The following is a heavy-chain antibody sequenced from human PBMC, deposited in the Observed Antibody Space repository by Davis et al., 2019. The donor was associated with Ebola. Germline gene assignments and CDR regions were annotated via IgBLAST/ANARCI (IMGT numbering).Heavy chain of an antibody. CDR2: IDPSDSYT. Sequence: PGGSLRLSCKGSGYSFTSYWISWVRKMPGKGLEWMGRIDPSDSYTNYSPSFQGHVTISADKSISTAYLQWSSLKASDTAMYYCARRDYYDSSGYPDWYFDLWGRGTLVTVSS. D-gene: IGHD3-22*01. CDR1: GYSFTSYW. J-gene: IGHJ2*01. CDR3: ARRDYYDSSGYPDWYFDL. V-gene: IGHV5-10-1*01.